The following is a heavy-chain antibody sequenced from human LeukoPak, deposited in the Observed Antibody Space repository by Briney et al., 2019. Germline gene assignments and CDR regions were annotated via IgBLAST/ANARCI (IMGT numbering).Heavy chain of an antibody. Sequence: GGSLRLSCAASGFTFSSYAMSWVRQAPGKGLEWVSAISGSGGSTYYADSVKGRFTISRDNSKNTPYLQMNSLRAEDTAVYYRAITFGGVIAMGLDYWGQGTLVTVSS. CDR2: ISGSGGST. CDR1: GFTFSSYA. D-gene: IGHD3-16*02. V-gene: IGHV3-23*01. CDR3: AITFGGVIAMGLDY. J-gene: IGHJ4*02.